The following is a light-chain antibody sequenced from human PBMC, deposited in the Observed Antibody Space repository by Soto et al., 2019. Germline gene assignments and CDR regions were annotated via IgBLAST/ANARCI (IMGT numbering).Light chain of an antibody. CDR2: GGS. J-gene: IGKJ2*03. Sequence: EIVLTQSPGTLSLSPGERATLSCRASQSVTSTYLAWYQQKPGQSPRLIIYGGSTRATGFQDRFSGGGYGTDVTLTNSRLEPEDSAVYYCHCQQFDSSRMYSFGQGTKLEI. CDR3: QQFDSSRMYS. V-gene: IGKV3-20*01. CDR1: QSVTSTY.